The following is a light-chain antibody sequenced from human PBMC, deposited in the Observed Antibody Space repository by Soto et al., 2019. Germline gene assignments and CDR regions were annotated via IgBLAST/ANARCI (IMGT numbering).Light chain of an antibody. J-gene: IGKJ5*01. CDR3: QQYNNLIT. CDR2: GAS. V-gene: IGKV3-15*01. Sequence: ETVMTQSPATLSVSPGEGATLSCRASQTINNNLAWYQQKPGQAPRLLIYGASTRATGIPARFSGSGSGTEFTLTISSLQSEDFAVYYCQQYNNLITFGQGTRLEIK. CDR1: QTINNN.